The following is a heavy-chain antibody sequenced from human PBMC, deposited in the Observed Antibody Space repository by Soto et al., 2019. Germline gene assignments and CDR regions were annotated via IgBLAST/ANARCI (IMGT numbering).Heavy chain of an antibody. V-gene: IGHV3-30-3*01. CDR2: ISYDGSNK. Sequence: QVQLVESGGGVVQPGRSLRLSCAASGFTFSSYAMHWVRQAPGKGLEWVAVISYDGSNKYYADSVKGRFTISRDNSKNTLYLQMNSLRAEDTAVYYCARAVGIAVAGTDGDLDYWGQGTLVTVSS. J-gene: IGHJ4*02. CDR3: ARAVGIAVAGTDGDLDY. CDR1: GFTFSSYA. D-gene: IGHD6-19*01.